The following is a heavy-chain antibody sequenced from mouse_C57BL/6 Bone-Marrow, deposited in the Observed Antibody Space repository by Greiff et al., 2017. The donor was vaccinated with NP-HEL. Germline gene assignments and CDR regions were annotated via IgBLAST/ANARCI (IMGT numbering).Heavy chain of an antibody. J-gene: IGHJ2*01. V-gene: IGHV1-26*01. CDR2: INPNNGGT. CDR3: ASTPSLLWHYFDY. CDR1: GYTFTDYY. D-gene: IGHD2-1*01. Sequence: EVQLQQSGPELVKPGASVKISCKASGYTFTDYYMNWVKQSHGKSLEWIGDINPNNGGTSYNQKFKGKATLTVDKSSSTAYMELRSLTSEDSAVYYCASTPSLLWHYFDYWGQGTTLTVSS.